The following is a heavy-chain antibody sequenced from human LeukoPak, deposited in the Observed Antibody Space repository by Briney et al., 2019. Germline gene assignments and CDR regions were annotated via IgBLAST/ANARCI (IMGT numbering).Heavy chain of an antibody. Sequence: PGGSLRLSCAASGFTFSSYEMNWVRQAPGKGLEWVSYISSSGSTIYYADSVKGRFTISRDNAKNSLYLQMNSLRAEDTAVYYCARVWESVRYMDVWGKGTTVTVSS. V-gene: IGHV3-48*03. CDR2: ISSSGSTI. CDR3: ARVWESVRYMDV. CDR1: GFTFSSYE. D-gene: IGHD1-26*01. J-gene: IGHJ6*03.